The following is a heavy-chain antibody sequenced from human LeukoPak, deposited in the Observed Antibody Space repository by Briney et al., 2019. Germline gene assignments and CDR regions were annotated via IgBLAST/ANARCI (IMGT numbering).Heavy chain of an antibody. J-gene: IGHJ4*02. Sequence: PSETLSLTCTVSGGSISSYYWSWIRQPPGKGLEWIGYIYYSGSTNYNPSLKSRVTISVDTSKNQFSLKLSSVHAAHPPLSYLAREYSSGPVRTGGQGPLVPVS. D-gene: IGHD6-25*01. CDR2: IYYSGST. V-gene: IGHV4-59*01. CDR3: AREYSSGPVRT. CDR1: GGSISSYY.